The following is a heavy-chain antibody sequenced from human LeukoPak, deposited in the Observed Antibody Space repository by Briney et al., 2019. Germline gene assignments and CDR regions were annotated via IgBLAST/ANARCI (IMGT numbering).Heavy chain of an antibody. CDR3: ARESGDRYFDY. CDR1: GFTFSSYG. V-gene: IGHV3-33*01. Sequence: GGSLRLSCAASGFTFSSYGMHWVRQAPGKGLEWVAIIWYDGSNKYYADSVKGRFTISRDNSKNTLYLQMSSLRAEDTAVYYCARESGDRYFDYWGQGTLVTVSS. CDR2: IWYDGSNK. D-gene: IGHD1-26*01. J-gene: IGHJ4*02.